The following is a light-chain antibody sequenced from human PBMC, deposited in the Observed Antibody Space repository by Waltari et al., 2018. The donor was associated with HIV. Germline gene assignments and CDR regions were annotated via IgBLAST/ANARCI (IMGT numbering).Light chain of an antibody. CDR2: QDK. J-gene: IGLJ3*02. CDR3: QAWDSGTAV. Sequence: SYELTQPPSVSVSPGQPASVACSGARLGDKSTSWSQQRPGQSPLVVIYQDKKRPPGIPDRFSGSKSGDTATLTISGTQTMDEADYYCQAWDSGTAVFGGGTKLTVL. V-gene: IGLV3-1*01. CDR1: RLGDKS.